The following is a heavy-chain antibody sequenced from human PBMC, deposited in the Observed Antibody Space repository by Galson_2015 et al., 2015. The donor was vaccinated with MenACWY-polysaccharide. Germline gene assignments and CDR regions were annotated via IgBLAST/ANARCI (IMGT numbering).Heavy chain of an antibody. CDR3: TRIIARKHTFVDS. D-gene: IGHD2-21*01. J-gene: IGHJ4*02. Sequence: VKVSCKASGYTFSSYDIHWVRQARGHGLAWMGWMNPNSGNTGYAQRFQGRVAMTRDTATSTAYMELRMLRYDDTAVYYCTRIIARKHTFVDSWGQGTLVSVS. CDR2: MNPNSGNT. V-gene: IGHV1-8*01. CDR1: GYTFSSYD.